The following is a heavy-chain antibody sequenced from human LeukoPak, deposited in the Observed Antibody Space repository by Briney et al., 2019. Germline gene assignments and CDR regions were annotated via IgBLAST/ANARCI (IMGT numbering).Heavy chain of an antibody. D-gene: IGHD4-17*01. CDR3: ARDLGVTTY. V-gene: IGHV3-74*01. CDR1: GFSFSSYW. J-gene: IGHJ4*01. CDR2: INHDGTTA. Sequence: GGSLRLSCVASGFSFSSYWMYWVRPVPGQRLVWVSRINHDGTTANYAGSVKGRFTISRDNAKSTWYLQVCSLRVEDTAVYYCARDLGVTTYWGRGTPVTVSP.